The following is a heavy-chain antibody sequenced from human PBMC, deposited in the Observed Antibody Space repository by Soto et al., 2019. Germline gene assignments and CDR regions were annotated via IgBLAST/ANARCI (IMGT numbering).Heavy chain of an antibody. CDR1: GFTFTSYA. CDR3: AKDYTSPTVSSDFDY. CDR2: ISGSGGST. V-gene: IGHV3-23*01. D-gene: IGHD4-17*01. Sequence: GGYLRLSCAASGFTFTSYAMSWVRQAPGKGLEWVSAISGSGGSTYYAGSVKGRFTISRDNSKNTLYLQMNSLRAGDTAVYYCAKDYTSPTVSSDFDYWGQGTLVTVSS. J-gene: IGHJ4*02.